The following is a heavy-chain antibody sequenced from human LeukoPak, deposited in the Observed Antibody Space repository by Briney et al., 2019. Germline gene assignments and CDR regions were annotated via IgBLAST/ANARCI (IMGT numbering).Heavy chain of an antibody. D-gene: IGHD6-19*01. CDR2: IYYSGST. CDR1: GGSISSYY. V-gene: IGHV4-59*01. Sequence: SETLSLTCTVSGGSISSYYWSWIRQPPGKGLEWIGYIYYSGSTNYNPSLKSRVTISVDTSKDQFSLKLSSVTAADTAVYYCARADSSGWLPTDYWGQGTLVTVSS. J-gene: IGHJ4*02. CDR3: ARADSSGWLPTDY.